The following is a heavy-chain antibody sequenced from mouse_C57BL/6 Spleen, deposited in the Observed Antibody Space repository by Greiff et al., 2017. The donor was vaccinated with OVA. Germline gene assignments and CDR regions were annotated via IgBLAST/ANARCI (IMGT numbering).Heavy chain of an antibody. D-gene: IGHD2-2*01. CDR2: INPNNGGT. CDR3: ARNYGYDGVDY. CDR1: GYTFTDYY. Sequence: EVQLQQSGPELVKPGASVKISCKASGYTFTDYYMNWVKQSHGKSLEWIGDINPNNGGTSYNQKFKGKATLTVDKSSSTAYMELRSLTSEDSAVYDCARNYGYDGVDYWGQGTTLTVSS. V-gene: IGHV1-26*01. J-gene: IGHJ2*01.